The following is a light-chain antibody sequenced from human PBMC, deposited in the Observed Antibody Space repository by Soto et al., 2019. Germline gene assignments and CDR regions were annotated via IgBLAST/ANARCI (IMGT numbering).Light chain of an antibody. V-gene: IGKV3-15*01. CDR1: HSVSSN. CDR2: GAS. CDR3: QQYNNWPFPSWT. Sequence: EIVMTQSPATLSVSPGERATLSCRSSHSVSSNLAWYQQKPGQAPRLLIYGASTRSTGIPARFRGSVSGTELTLTISSLQSEDLAVYYCQQYNNWPFPSWTFGQGTKVEIK. J-gene: IGKJ1*01.